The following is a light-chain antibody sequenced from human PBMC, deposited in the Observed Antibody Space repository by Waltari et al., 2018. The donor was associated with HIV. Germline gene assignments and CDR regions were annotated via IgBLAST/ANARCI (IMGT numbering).Light chain of an antibody. CDR2: QDI. CDR1: QFGYKY. V-gene: IGLV3-1*01. Sequence: SYELIPAPSVSVSPGQTASITCPGDQFGYKYVCWYQPSAGPSPVLFIYQDIKRPSGIPERFSGSSSGNTATLTISGTQTMDEADYYGQVWDSSTVVCGGGTKLTVL. J-gene: IGLJ2*01. CDR3: QVWDSSTVV.